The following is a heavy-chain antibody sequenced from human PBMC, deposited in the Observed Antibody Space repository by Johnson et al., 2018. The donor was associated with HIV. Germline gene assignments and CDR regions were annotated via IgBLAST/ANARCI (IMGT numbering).Heavy chain of an antibody. CDR2: ISGSGSST. CDR3: ASTPGPAGAFDI. V-gene: IGHV3-23*04. CDR1: GFTFSSYA. Sequence: VQLVESGGGLVQPGGSLRLSCAASGFTFSSYAMNWVRQAPGKGLEWVSAISGSGSSTYYADSVRGRFTISRDNYKNTLCLQMNSLRAEDTAVYYCASTPGPAGAFDIWGQGTMVTVSS. J-gene: IGHJ3*02.